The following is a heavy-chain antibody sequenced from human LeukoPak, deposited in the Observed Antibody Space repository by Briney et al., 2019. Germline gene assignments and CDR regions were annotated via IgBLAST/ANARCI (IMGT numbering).Heavy chain of an antibody. Sequence: GGSLRLSCVVSGCTVSDYYMSWVRQAPGKGLEWVSSFYSGGNTYYAGSVKGRFIISRDTSKNTLYLQMNNLRPEDTAMYYCAKLPSSGWLDYWGQGTLVTVSS. CDR2: FYSGGNT. CDR1: GCTVSDYY. CDR3: AKLPSSGWLDY. J-gene: IGHJ4*02. V-gene: IGHV3-53*01. D-gene: IGHD6-19*01.